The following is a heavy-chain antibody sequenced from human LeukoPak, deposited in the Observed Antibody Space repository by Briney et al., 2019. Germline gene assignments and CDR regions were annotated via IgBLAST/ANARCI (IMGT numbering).Heavy chain of an antibody. CDR2: INTNSGDT. CDR3: ARDRSQGRDFDY. CDR1: GYTFTGYY. V-gene: IGHV1-2*02. D-gene: IGHD3-10*01. Sequence: VASVKVSCKASGYTFTGYYMHWVRQAPGQGLEWMGWINTNSGDTNYAQKFQGRVTMTRDTSISTAYMDLSRLTSDDTAVYYCARDRSQGRDFDYWGQGTLVTVSS. J-gene: IGHJ4*02.